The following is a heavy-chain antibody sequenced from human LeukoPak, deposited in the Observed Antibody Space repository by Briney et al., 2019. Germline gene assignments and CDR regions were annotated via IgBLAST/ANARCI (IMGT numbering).Heavy chain of an antibody. V-gene: IGHV4-38-2*02. D-gene: IGHD2-15*01. J-gene: IGHJ6*03. CDR1: GYSISSGYY. Sequence: SETLSLTCTVSGYSISSGYYWGWIRQPPGKGLEWIGSIYHSGSTYYNPSLKSRVTISVDTSKNQFSLKLSSVTAADTAVYYCARGGCYGDYYYYYMDVWGKGTTVTVSS. CDR3: ARGGCYGDYYYYYMDV. CDR2: IYHSGST.